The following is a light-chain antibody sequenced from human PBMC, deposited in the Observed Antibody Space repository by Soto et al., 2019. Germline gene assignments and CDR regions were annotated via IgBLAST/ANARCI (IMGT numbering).Light chain of an antibody. V-gene: IGKV3-20*01. Sequence: DIVMTQSPDSLAVSLGERATLSCRASQTVSRNLAWYQQKPGQAPRLLIYDASSRATGIPDRFSGGGSGTDFTLTISRLEPEDFAVYYCQQFSSYPLTFGGGTKVDIK. CDR1: QTVSRN. CDR2: DAS. J-gene: IGKJ4*01. CDR3: QQFSSYPLT.